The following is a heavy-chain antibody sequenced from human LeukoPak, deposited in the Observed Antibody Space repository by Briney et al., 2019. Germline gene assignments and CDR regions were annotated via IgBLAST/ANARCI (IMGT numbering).Heavy chain of an antibody. J-gene: IGHJ4*02. CDR3: ARVRELGYCSSTSCPRSGMDV. Sequence: GGSLRLSCAASGFTFSSYGMHWVRQAPGKGLEWVAVIWYDGSNKYYADSVKGRFTISRDNSKNTLYLQMNSLRAEDTAVYYCARVRELGYCSSTSCPRSGMDVWGQGTLVTVSS. V-gene: IGHV3-33*01. D-gene: IGHD2-2*01. CDR2: IWYDGSNK. CDR1: GFTFSSYG.